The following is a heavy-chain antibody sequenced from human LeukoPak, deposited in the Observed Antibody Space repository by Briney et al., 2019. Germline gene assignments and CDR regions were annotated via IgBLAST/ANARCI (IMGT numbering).Heavy chain of an antibody. J-gene: IGHJ4*02. Sequence: KPSETLSLTCAVSGGSISSGGYSWSWIRQPPGKGLEWIGYIYHSGSTYYNPSLKSRVTISVDRSKNQFSLKLSSVTAADTAVYYCARARYDSSGYYFDYWGQGTLVTVSS. D-gene: IGHD3-22*01. V-gene: IGHV4-30-2*01. CDR1: GGSISSGGYS. CDR2: IYHSGST. CDR3: ARARYDSSGYYFDY.